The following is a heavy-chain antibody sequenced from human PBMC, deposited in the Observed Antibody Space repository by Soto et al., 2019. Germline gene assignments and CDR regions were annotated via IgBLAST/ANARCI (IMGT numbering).Heavy chain of an antibody. J-gene: IGHJ4*02. Sequence: GGSLRLSCATSGFTFSGYAMTWVRQAPGKGLNWVSAITSGGDTFFADSVKGRFTISRDHSKNTFYLQMNSLTAEGTAVYYCAKGQSSGAFRFCFDYWGPGTVDTVST. CDR1: GFTFSGYA. V-gene: IGHV3-23*01. D-gene: IGHD3-22*01. CDR3: AKGQSSGAFRFCFDY. CDR2: ITSGGDT.